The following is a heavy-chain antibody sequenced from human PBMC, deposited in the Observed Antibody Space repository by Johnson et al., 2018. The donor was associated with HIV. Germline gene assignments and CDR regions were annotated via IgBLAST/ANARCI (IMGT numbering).Heavy chain of an antibody. Sequence: QVQLVESGGGVVQPGRSLRLSCAASGFTFSSYAIHWVRQAPGKGLEWVALVSYDGSNKYYADSVKGRFTISRDNSKNTLYLQMNSLRVEDTAVYYCAKGADYADYEGAFDIWGQGTMVTVSS. CDR3: AKGADYADYEGAFDI. V-gene: IGHV3-30-3*01. J-gene: IGHJ3*02. D-gene: IGHD4-17*01. CDR1: GFTFSSYA. CDR2: VSYDGSNK.